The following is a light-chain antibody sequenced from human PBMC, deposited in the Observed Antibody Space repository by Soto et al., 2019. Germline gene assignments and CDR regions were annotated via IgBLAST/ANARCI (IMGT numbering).Light chain of an antibody. J-gene: IGLJ2*01. V-gene: IGLV2-14*01. Sequence: QSALTQPASVSGSPGQSITISCTGTATDVGAYNYVSWYQQHPGRAPKLIIYAVTDRPSGVADRFSGSKSGDTASLTISGLQAEEEDYYYCSSFTSRTALLFGGGTKLTVL. CDR2: AVT. CDR3: SSFTSRTALL. CDR1: ATDVGAYNY.